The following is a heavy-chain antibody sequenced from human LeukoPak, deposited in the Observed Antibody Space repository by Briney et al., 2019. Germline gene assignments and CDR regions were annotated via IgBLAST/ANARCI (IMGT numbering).Heavy chain of an antibody. D-gene: IGHD3-10*01. CDR3: ARESNYHGSGTGWFDP. CDR2: FYYSGST. CDR1: GGSISSGDYH. J-gene: IGHJ5*02. V-gene: IGHV4-30-4*07. Sequence: SETLSLTCTVSGGSISSGDYHWSWIRQPAGKGLEWIGYFYYSGSTYYNPSLKSRVTISLDTSKNQLSLKLSSVTAADTAVYYCARESNYHGSGTGWFDPWGQGTLVTVSS.